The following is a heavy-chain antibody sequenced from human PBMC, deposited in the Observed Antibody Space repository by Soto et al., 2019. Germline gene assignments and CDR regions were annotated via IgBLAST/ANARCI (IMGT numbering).Heavy chain of an antibody. CDR2: IYWDDDK. CDR1: GFSLSTSGVG. D-gene: IGHD3-22*01. J-gene: IGHJ3*02. CDR3: AHRGGDYYDSSGWTFDI. Sequence: SGPTLVNPTQTLTLTCTFSGFSLSTSGVGVGWIRQPPGKALEWLALIYWDDDKRYSPSLKSRLTITRDTSKNQVVLTMTNMDPVDTATYYCAHRGGDYYDSSGWTFDIWRQGPMVTVSS. V-gene: IGHV2-5*02.